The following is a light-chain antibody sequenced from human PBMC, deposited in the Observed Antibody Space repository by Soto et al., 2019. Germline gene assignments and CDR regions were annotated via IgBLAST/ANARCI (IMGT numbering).Light chain of an antibody. CDR1: QGISHF. CDR2: AAS. CDR3: QSYNAAST. Sequence: DIQMTQSPSSLSASVGDRVTITCRASQGISHFLAWYQQKPGQVPKLLIYAASTLLPGVPSRFSGSGSGTDFTLTISSLQPKDVATYYWQSYNAASTFGQGTKVEI. V-gene: IGKV1-27*01. J-gene: IGKJ1*01.